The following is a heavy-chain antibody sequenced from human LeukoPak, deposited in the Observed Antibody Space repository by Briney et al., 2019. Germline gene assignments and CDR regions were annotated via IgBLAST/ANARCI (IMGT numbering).Heavy chain of an antibody. D-gene: IGHD1-26*01. CDR2: ISGSGDNT. J-gene: IGHJ6*01. V-gene: IGHV3-23*01. CDR3: AKMKGHPLPKYYMDV. CDR1: GFTFSGFA. Sequence: GGSLRLSRAASGFTFSGFAMSWVRRTPGKGLEWVSGISGSGDNTLYADSVKGRFTISRDNYKNTLYLEMNSLRAEDTAIYYFAKMKGHPLPKYYMDVWGQGTTVTVSS.